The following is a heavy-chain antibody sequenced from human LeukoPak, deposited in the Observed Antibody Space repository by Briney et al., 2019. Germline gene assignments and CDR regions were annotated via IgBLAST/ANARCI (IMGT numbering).Heavy chain of an antibody. Sequence: GGSLRPSCAASGFTFSSSWMSWVRQAPGKGLEWVANIKPDGSEKFHVDSVKGRFTISRDNSKSSLSLQMNSLRAEDTAVYYCARYGLTAALDFWGQGTLVTVSS. CDR2: IKPDGSEK. J-gene: IGHJ4*02. CDR3: ARYGLTAALDF. CDR1: GFTFSSSW. V-gene: IGHV3-7*01. D-gene: IGHD2-21*02.